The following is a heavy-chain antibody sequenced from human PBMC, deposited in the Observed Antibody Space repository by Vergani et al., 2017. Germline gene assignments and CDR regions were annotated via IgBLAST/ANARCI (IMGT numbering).Heavy chain of an antibody. J-gene: IGHJ4*02. CDR3: AGLRTVYFDY. V-gene: IGHV3-66*01. CDR2: IYSGGST. Sequence: EVQLVESGGGLVQPGGSLRLSCAASGFNGSSNYRSGVRQAPGKGLEWGSGIYSGGSTYYADSVKGRFTISRDNSKNTLYLQMNSLRAEDTAVYYCAGLRTVYFDYWGQGTLVTVSS. CDR1: GFNGSSNY. D-gene: IGHD5-12*01.